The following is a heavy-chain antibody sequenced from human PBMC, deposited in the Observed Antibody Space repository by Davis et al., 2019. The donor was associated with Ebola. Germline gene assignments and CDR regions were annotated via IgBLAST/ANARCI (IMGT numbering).Heavy chain of an antibody. CDR2: IKQDGSEK. V-gene: IGHV3-7*03. CDR1: GFTFSSYW. J-gene: IGHJ4*02. Sequence: GGSLRLSCAASGFTFSSYWMSWVRQAPGKGLEWVANIKQDGSEKYYVDSVKGRFAISRDNAKNSLYLQMNSLRTEDTALYYCGKADCGGDCRVVDYWGQGTLVTVSS. D-gene: IGHD2-21*02. CDR3: GKADCGGDCRVVDY.